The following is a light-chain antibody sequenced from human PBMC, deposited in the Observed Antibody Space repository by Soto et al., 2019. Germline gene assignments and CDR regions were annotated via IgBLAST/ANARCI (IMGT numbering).Light chain of an antibody. V-gene: IGKV1-39*01. CDR2: AVS. J-gene: IGKJ4*02. Sequence: IHRTQSHCTQTASVGDGVTNTRRSSQNISSYLNWYQQKPGTAPNLLIYAVSSLRSGVPSRFSGSGSGTHFTLTISSLQPEDFGTYFCQQSYSPPPTFGEGTKVDI. CDR3: QQSYSPPPT. CDR1: QNISSY.